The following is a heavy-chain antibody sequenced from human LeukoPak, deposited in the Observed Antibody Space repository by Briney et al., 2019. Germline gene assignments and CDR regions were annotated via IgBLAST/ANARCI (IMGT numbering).Heavy chain of an antibody. CDR1: GDSVSSNSAA. J-gene: IGHJ4*02. D-gene: IGHD6-19*01. V-gene: IGHV6-1*01. CDR2: TYYRSKWYN. Sequence: SQTLSLTCAISGDSVSSNSAAWNWIRQSPSRGLEWLVRTYYRSKWYNDYAVSVKSRITINPATYKNQFSLQLNSVTPEDTAVYYCARVYSSGWYAFDYWGQGTLVTVSS. CDR3: ARVYSSGWYAFDY.